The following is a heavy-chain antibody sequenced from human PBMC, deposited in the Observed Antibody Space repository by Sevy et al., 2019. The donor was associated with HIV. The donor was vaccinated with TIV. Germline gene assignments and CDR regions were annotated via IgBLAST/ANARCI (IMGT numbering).Heavy chain of an antibody. CDR2: ISYDGRGK. J-gene: IGHJ6*03. V-gene: IGHV3-30*03. CDR1: GFTFSSYD. Sequence: GGSLRLSCAASGFTFSSYDMHWVRQAPGKGLEWVAVISYDGRGKHYADSVKGRFTISRDKAKNTPYLQMNSLRVEDSAVFYCAAVALTFGGDPYENHHFMDVWGRGTRVTVSS. D-gene: IGHD3-16*01. CDR3: AAVALTFGGDPYENHHFMDV.